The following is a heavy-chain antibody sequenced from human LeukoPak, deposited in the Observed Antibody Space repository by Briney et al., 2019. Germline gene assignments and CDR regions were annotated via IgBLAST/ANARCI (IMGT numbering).Heavy chain of an antibody. CDR1: GFTFSSYW. CDR2: INSDGSST. D-gene: IGHD6-19*01. Sequence: GGSLRLSCAASGFTFSSYWMHWVCQAPGKGLVWVSRINSDGSSTSYADSVKGRFTISRDNAKNTLYLQMNSLRAEDTAVYYCARDDSSGWWGADAFDIWGQGTMVTVSS. CDR3: ARDDSSGWWGADAFDI. V-gene: IGHV3-74*01. J-gene: IGHJ3*02.